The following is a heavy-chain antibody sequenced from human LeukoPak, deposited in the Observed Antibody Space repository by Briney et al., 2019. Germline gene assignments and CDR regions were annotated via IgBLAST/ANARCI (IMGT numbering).Heavy chain of an antibody. CDR3: ARAMRSGYDY. CDR2: ISSSSDSI. D-gene: IGHD5-12*01. J-gene: IGHJ4*02. CDR1: GFTFSTYG. V-gene: IGHV3-48*02. Sequence: GGSLRLSCAASGFTFSTYGMNWIRQAPGKRLEWVSYISSSSDSIYYADSVKGRFTISRDNAENSLYLQMNSLRDEDTAVYYCARAMRSGYDYWGQGTLVTVSS.